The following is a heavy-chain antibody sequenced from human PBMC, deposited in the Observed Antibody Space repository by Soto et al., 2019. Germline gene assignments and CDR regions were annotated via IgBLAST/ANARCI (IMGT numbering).Heavy chain of an antibody. D-gene: IGHD3-16*01. CDR1: GFTFSSYN. J-gene: IGHJ4*02. CDR3: TRDLSGSYYFDY. CDR2: ISSSGGSI. Sequence: PGGSLRLSCAASGFTFSSYNMNWVRQAPGKGLEWISSISSSGGSIYYADSVKGRFTISRDNAKNSLYLQMNSLRAEDTAVYYRTRDLSGSYYFDYWAQGTLVTVSS. V-gene: IGHV3-21*01.